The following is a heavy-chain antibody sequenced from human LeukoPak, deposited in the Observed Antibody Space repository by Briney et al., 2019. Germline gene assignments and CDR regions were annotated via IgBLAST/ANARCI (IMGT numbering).Heavy chain of an antibody. D-gene: IGHD3-3*01. CDR1: GFTFSDYW. J-gene: IGHJ4*02. CDR3: ARVFDPNDFWSGYCFDF. Sequence: GGSLRLSCAVSGFTFSDYWMHWVRHVPGKGLLWVSHINDDGSSANYADSVKGRFTISRDNAQNTLYLQMDSLRADGTAVYYCARVFDPNDFWSGYCFDFWGQGTLVTVSS. V-gene: IGHV3-74*01. CDR2: INDDGSSA.